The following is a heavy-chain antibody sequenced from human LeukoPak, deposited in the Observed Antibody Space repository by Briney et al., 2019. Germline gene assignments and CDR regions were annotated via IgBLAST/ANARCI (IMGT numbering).Heavy chain of an antibody. J-gene: IGHJ4*02. V-gene: IGHV3-23*01. CDR2: ISGSGAGT. CDR3: AKHHRMAARLVYLDY. CDR1: GFTFGSYS. D-gene: IGHD6-6*01. Sequence: GGSLRLSCAASGFTFGSYSMSWVRQAPGKGLEWVSTISGSGAGTYYADSVKGRFTISRDNSKNTLYLQMNSLRVEDTAVYYCAKHHRMAARLVYLDYWGQGTLVTVSS.